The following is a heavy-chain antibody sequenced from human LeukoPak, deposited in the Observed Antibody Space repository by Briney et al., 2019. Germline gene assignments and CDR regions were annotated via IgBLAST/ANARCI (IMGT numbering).Heavy chain of an antibody. Sequence: GGSLRLSCVASGFTLGSYSMNWVRQAPGKGLEWVSSIGTTGSYIFYADSVKGRFTISRDHAKNTLYLQMNSLRAEDTAVYYCARDSLVVAGSLDYWGQGTLVTVSS. CDR2: IGTTGSYI. D-gene: IGHD6-19*01. CDR1: GFTLGSYS. CDR3: ARDSLVVAGSLDY. J-gene: IGHJ4*02. V-gene: IGHV3-21*01.